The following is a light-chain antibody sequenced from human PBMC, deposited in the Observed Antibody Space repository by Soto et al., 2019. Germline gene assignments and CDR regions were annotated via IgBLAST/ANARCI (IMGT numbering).Light chain of an antibody. CDR2: AAS. CDR3: QQSYSTPIT. J-gene: IGKJ5*01. V-gene: IGKV1-39*01. Sequence: DIQMTQSPSSLSASVGDRVTITCRASQSISSYLHWYQQKPGKAPKLLIYAASNLQNGVSSRFSGSGSGTDFTLTISSLQPEDFATYYCQQSYSTPITFGQGTRLEIK. CDR1: QSISSY.